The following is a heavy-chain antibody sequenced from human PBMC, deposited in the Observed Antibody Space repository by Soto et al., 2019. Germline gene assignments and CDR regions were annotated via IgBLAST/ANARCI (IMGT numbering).Heavy chain of an antibody. CDR2: ITSKSTTI. CDR3: AREMGACSDSSCYPGPYDS. CDR1: GFTFTSYS. V-gene: IGHV3-48*02. Sequence: GGSLRLSCAASGFTFTSYSMNWVRQAPGQGLEWVSYITSKSTTIKYADSVKGRFTVSRDNAKNSLYLQLNSLRDEDTAVYYCAREMGACSDSSCYPGPYDSWGQRTLVTVSS. D-gene: IGHD3-16*01. J-gene: IGHJ5*02.